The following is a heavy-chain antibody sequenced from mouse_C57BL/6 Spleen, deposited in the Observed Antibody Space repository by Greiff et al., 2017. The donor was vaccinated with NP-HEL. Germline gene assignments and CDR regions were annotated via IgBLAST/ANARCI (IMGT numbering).Heavy chain of an antibody. D-gene: IGHD1-1*01. CDR3: ARDYYGSSYHFDV. CDR1: GYTFTSYW. CDR2: IDPSDSET. Sequence: VQLQQSGAELVRPGSSVKLSCKASGYTFTSYWMHWVKQRPIQGLEWIGNIDPSDSETHYNQKFKDKATLTVDKSSSTAYMQLSSLTSEDSAVYCCARDYYGSSYHFDVWGTGTTVTVSS. J-gene: IGHJ1*03. V-gene: IGHV1-52*01.